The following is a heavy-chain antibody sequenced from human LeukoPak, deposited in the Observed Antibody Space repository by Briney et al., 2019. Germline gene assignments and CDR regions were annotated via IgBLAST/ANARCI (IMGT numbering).Heavy chain of an antibody. CDR3: ARDRPYFDY. CDR2: IGTSGDRT. J-gene: IGHJ4*02. CDR1: GFTFSSSA. V-gene: IGHV3-23*01. Sequence: GGSLRLSCSASGFTFSSSAMSWDRQAPGKGLEWVSAIGTSGDRTFYADSVKGRFTISRDNSKSTLYLQMNSLRAEDTAVYYCARDRPYFDYWGQGTLVTVSS.